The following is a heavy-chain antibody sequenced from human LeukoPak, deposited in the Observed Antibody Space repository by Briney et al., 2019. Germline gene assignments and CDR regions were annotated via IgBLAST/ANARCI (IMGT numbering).Heavy chain of an antibody. CDR2: LHHSGTT. Sequence: SETLSLTCTVSAYSTSNDYYWDWVQQPPGKGLEWIGGLHHSGTTYYNPSLKSRVTISVDTSQKQISLKVRSVTAADTAIYFCARGPPRFVSFWGPGTLVTVSS. CDR1: AYSTSNDYY. J-gene: IGHJ4*02. D-gene: IGHD5-24*01. V-gene: IGHV4-38-2*02. CDR3: ARGPPRFVSF.